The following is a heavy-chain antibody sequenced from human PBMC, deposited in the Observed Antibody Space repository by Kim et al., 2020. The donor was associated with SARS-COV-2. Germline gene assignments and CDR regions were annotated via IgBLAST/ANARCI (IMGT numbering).Heavy chain of an antibody. D-gene: IGHD3-10*01. J-gene: IGHJ4*01. Sequence: SETLSLTCSVYGASIKNSDSYWGWIRQSPGKGLEWIGSFSYSGTTYYNLSLKNRVKISVDTSKNHHSLTMRSATAAYRALYNSVGQAPRVLWFGGPGDF. CDR3: VGQAPRVLWFGGPGDF. V-gene: IGHV4-39*01. CDR1: GASIKNSDSY. CDR2: FSYSGTT.